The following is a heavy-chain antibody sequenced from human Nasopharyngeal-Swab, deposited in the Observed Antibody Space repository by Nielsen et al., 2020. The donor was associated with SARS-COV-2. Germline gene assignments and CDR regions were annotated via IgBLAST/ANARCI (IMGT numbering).Heavy chain of an antibody. CDR1: GFTFSDSA. J-gene: IGHJ4*02. D-gene: IGHD2-15*01. CDR2: IKSKGNNYAT. Sequence: GSLSLSCAASGFTFSDSAIHWVRQATGKGPEWVGRIKSKGNNYATAYAASVKGRFIIFRDDPTNTAYLQMNSLKTEDTAMYYCTRCGGGCYSGRDYWGQGTLVTVSS. CDR3: TRCGGGCYSGRDY. V-gene: IGHV3-73*01.